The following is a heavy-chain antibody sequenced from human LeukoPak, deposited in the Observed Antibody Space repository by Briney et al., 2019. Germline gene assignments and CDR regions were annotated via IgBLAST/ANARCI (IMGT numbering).Heavy chain of an antibody. J-gene: IGHJ4*02. CDR2: IRYDGSNK. Sequence: GGSLRFSCAASGFIFSNYGMHWVRQAPGKGLEWVAFIRYDGSNKYYADSVEGRFTVSRDNSKNTLYLQMNSLRPEDTAVYYCAKDMDCIGSSCPKTYDYWGQGTLVTVSS. D-gene: IGHD2-15*01. V-gene: IGHV3-30*02. CDR1: GFIFSNYG. CDR3: AKDMDCIGSSCPKTYDY.